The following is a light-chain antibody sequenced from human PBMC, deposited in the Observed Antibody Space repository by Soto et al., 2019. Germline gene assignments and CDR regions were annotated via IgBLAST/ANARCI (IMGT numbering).Light chain of an antibody. Sequence: QSVLTQPASVSGSPGQSITISCTGTSSDVGSYNLVSWYQQHPGKAPKLIIYEGSKRPSGVSNRFSGSKSGNTASLTISGLQAEDEADYYCCSYAGSVVFGGGTQLTVL. J-gene: IGLJ2*01. CDR1: SSDVGSYNL. CDR3: CSYAGSVV. V-gene: IGLV2-23*01. CDR2: EGS.